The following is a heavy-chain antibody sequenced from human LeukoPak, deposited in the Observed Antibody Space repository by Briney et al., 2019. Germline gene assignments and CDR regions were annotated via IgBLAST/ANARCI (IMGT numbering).Heavy chain of an antibody. Sequence: SETLSLTCTVSGGSISSSSYYWGWIRQPPGKGLEWIGSIYYSGSTYYNPSLKSRVTISVDTSKNQFSLKLGSVTAADTAVYYCASLNDYSNSNFDYWGQGTLVTVSS. CDR3: ASLNDYSNSNFDY. J-gene: IGHJ4*02. CDR2: IYYSGST. CDR1: GGSISSSSYY. D-gene: IGHD4-11*01. V-gene: IGHV4-39*01.